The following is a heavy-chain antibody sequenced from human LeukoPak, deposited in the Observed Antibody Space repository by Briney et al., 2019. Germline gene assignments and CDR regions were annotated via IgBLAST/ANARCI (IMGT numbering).Heavy chain of an antibody. Sequence: GGSLRLSCAASGFSFSSYWMHWVRQAPGKGLVWVSRIRSDGTSTGYADSVKGRLIISRDNAKNTLYLQMNSLRAEDTAVYYCSTSISSTEAFVLGGQEPRVTVSS. CDR2: IRSDGTST. CDR3: STSISSTEAFVL. CDR1: GFSFSSYW. J-gene: IGHJ3*01. D-gene: IGHD2-21*01. V-gene: IGHV3-74*01.